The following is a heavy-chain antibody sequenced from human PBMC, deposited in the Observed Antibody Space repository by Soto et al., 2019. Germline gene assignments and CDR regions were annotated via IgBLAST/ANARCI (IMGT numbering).Heavy chain of an antibody. D-gene: IGHD3-10*01. V-gene: IGHV1-46*01. Sequence: ASVKVSCKASGYTFTSYYMHWVRQAPGQGLEWMGIINPSGGSTSYAQKFQGRVTMTRDTSTSTVYMELSSLRSEDTAVYYCARRYDGSGKYYYYGMDVWGQGTTVTVSS. CDR2: INPSGGST. J-gene: IGHJ6*02. CDR3: ARRYDGSGKYYYYGMDV. CDR1: GYTFTSYY.